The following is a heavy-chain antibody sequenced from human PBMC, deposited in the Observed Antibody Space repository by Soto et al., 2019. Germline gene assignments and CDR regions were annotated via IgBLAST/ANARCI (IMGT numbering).Heavy chain of an antibody. D-gene: IGHD1-26*01. CDR2: IDAANGNT. J-gene: IGHJ6*02. V-gene: IGHV1-3*01. Sequence: QVQLVQSGAEVKKPGASVKVSCKASGYTFTGYSIHWVRQAPGQRLEWMGWIDAANGNTKYSRRFQGRVSITSDTSASTAYRELSGLRSEDTAVYYCGRSVVGATGEILYNAMDVWGQGTTVTVSS. CDR3: GRSVVGATGEILYNAMDV. CDR1: GYTFTGYS.